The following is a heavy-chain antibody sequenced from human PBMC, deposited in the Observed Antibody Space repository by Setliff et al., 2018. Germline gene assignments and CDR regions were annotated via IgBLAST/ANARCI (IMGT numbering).Heavy chain of an antibody. Sequence: GASVKVSCKASGFTFKTYSFSWIRQAPGQGLEWVGWISGYNSNTIYAQNFQGRVTMTTDASTNTAYMELRSLGSDDTAVYYCARGRGAAAAYYYYYYMDVWGKGTTVTVSS. CDR2: ISGYNSNT. D-gene: IGHD6-13*01. CDR3: ARGRGAAAAYYYYYYMDV. CDR1: GFTFKTYS. V-gene: IGHV1-18*01. J-gene: IGHJ6*03.